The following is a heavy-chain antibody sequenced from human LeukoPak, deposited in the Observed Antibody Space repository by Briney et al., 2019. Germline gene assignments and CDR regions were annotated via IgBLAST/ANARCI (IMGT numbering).Heavy chain of an antibody. J-gene: IGHJ5*02. D-gene: IGHD6-13*01. Sequence: SETLSVTCTVSGGSIRSYYWGWIRQPPGKGLEWIGYIYYSGSTNYNPSLKSRVTISVDTSKNQFSLKLRFVTAADTAVYYCARHEDAAAGDDDPWGQGTLVTVSS. V-gene: IGHV4-59*08. CDR3: ARHEDAAAGDDDP. CDR2: IYYSGST. CDR1: GGSIRSYY.